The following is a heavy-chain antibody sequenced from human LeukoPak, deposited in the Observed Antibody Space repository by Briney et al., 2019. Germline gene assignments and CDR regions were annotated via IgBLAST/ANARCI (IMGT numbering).Heavy chain of an antibody. D-gene: IGHD6-19*01. CDR3: AKSQGSSGWYNYYYGMDV. V-gene: IGHV3-23*01. CDR1: GFTFSSYV. CDR2: ISGSGGST. Sequence: GGSLRLSCAASGFTFSSYVMSWVRQAPGKGLEWVSAISGSGGSTYYADSVKGRFTISRDNSKNTLYLQMNSLRAEDTAVYYCAKSQGSSGWYNYYYGMDVRGQGTTVTVSS. J-gene: IGHJ6*02.